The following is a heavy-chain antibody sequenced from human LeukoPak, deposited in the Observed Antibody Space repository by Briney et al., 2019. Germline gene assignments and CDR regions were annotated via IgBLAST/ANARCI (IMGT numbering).Heavy chain of an antibody. D-gene: IGHD6-19*01. Sequence: GVSLRLSCAASGFTFGSYAMHWVHQAPGKGLEWVAVISYDGSNKYYADSVKGRFTISRDNSKNTLYLQMNSLRAEDTAVYYCARMYSSGWHGLDYWGQGTLVTVSS. J-gene: IGHJ4*02. CDR1: GFTFGSYA. CDR2: ISYDGSNK. CDR3: ARMYSSGWHGLDY. V-gene: IGHV3-30*04.